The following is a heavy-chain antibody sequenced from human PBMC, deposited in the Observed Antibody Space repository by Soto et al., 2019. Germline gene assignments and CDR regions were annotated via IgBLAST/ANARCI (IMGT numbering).Heavy chain of an antibody. CDR1: GYTFTNYD. V-gene: IGHV1-8*01. J-gene: IGHJ5*02. CDR2: MNPNSANT. D-gene: IGHD1-26*01. CDR3: ARMATSGTLNWFDP. Sequence: ASVKVSCKASGYTFTNYDISWVRQATGQGLEWMGWMNPNSANTGYAQKFQGRVSMTRDTSINTAYMELSSLRSEDTAIYYCARMATSGTLNWFDPWRQGTLVTVSS.